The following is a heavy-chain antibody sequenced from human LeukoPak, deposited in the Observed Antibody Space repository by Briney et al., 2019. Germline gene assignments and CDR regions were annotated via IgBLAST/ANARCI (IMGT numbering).Heavy chain of an antibody. CDR2: ISGSGGST. D-gene: IGHD2-2*01. J-gene: IGHJ4*02. CDR1: GFTFSSYS. V-gene: IGHV3-23*01. CDR3: AKDFCSSTSCFLSFDN. Sequence: GGSLRLSCAASGFTFSSYSMTWVRQAPGKGLEWVSAISGSGGSTYYADSVKGRFTISRDNSKNTLYLQMNSLRAEDTAVYYCAKDFCSSTSCFLSFDNWGQGTLVTVSS.